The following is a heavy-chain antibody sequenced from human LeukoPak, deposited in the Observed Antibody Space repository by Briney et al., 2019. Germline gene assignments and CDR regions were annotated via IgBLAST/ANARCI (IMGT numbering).Heavy chain of an antibody. CDR2: ISSSSSYI. CDR3: ARDSGYVNGYSHY. V-gene: IGHV3-21*01. D-gene: IGHD5-18*01. CDR1: GFTFNSYS. J-gene: IGHJ4*02. Sequence: GSLRLSCAASGFTFNSYSMNWVRQAPGKGLEWVSSISSSSSYIYYADSVKGRFTISRDNAKNSLYLEMNSLRDEDTAVYYCARDSGYVNGYSHYWGQGSLVIVSS.